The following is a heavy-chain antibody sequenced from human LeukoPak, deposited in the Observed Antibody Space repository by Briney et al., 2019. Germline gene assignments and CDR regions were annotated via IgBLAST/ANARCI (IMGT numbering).Heavy chain of an antibody. CDR3: VRAAHYYYYGMDV. CDR1: GYTFTSYA. Sequence: ASVKVSCKASGYTFTSYAMHWVRQAPGQRLEWMGWINAGNGNTKYSQKFQGRVTITRDTSASTAYMELSSLRSEDTAAYYCVRAAHYYYYGMDVWGQGTTVTVSS. D-gene: IGHD2-15*01. J-gene: IGHJ6*02. V-gene: IGHV1-3*01. CDR2: INAGNGNT.